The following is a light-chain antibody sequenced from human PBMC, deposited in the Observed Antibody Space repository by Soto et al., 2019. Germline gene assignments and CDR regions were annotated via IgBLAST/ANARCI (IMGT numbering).Light chain of an antibody. Sequence: QSVLTQPPSASGSPGQSVTISCTGTGSDVGAYNYVSWYRQYPGKAPKLVIFEVNERPSGVPDRISGSKSGITASLTVSGLQAGDEADYYCCSYAGSNNYVFGTGTKVTVL. CDR1: GSDVGAYNY. CDR3: CSYAGSNNYV. CDR2: EVN. V-gene: IGLV2-8*01. J-gene: IGLJ1*01.